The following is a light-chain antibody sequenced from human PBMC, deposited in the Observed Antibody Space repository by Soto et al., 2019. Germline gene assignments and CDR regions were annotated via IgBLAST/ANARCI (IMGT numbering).Light chain of an antibody. CDR1: QDINTF. V-gene: IGKV1-33*01. CDR3: QQYETLPYT. CDR2: HTS. J-gene: IGKJ2*01. Sequence: DIQMTQSPSSLPASVGDRVTIACQASQDINTFLNWYQQRPGEAPKLLIFHTSNLEAGVPSRFSGSGSGTSFTFTITSLQPEDFATYYCQQYETLPYTFGQGTTVDI.